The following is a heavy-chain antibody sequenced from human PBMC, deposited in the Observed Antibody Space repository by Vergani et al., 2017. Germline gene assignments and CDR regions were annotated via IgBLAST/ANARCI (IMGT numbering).Heavy chain of an antibody. Sequence: EVQLVQSGAEVEKPGESLKISCQISGYSFTNYWIGWVRQMPGKGLEWMWIIHPADSDTRYSPSFQGQVTISVDKSISTAYLQRSSLRASDSAMYYCARLYGRDSSGSKYFDYWGQGTLVTVSS. CDR2: IHPADSDT. CDR3: ARLYGRDSSGSKYFDY. J-gene: IGHJ4*02. V-gene: IGHV5-51*01. CDR1: GYSFTNYW. D-gene: IGHD3-22*01.